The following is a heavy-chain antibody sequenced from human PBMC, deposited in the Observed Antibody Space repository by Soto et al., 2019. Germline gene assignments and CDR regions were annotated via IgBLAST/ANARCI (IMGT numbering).Heavy chain of an antibody. D-gene: IGHD2-8*02. CDR2: INHRGNTT. Sequence: PGGSLRLSCAASGYSFSKFYISWIRQSPGKGLEWIAYINHRGNTTYYADSVRGRFTISRDNANNMLFLQMDSLRAEDTAVYYCARDGGLCTRGECYSRWGQGSLVTVSS. CDR1: GYSFSKFY. J-gene: IGHJ4*02. CDR3: ARDGGLCTRGECYSR. V-gene: IGHV3-11*01.